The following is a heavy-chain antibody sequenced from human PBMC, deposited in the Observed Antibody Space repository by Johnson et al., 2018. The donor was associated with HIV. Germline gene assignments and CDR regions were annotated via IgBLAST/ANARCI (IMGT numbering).Heavy chain of an antibody. Sequence: QVQLVESGGGVVRPGGSLRLSCAVSGFTFSNYWMHWVRQAPGKGLEWVAVISYDGRNKYYADSVKGRFTISRDNSKNTLYLQMNSLRAEDTAVYYCARGGGYSIAAPSDAFDIWGQGTMVTVSS. CDR1: GFTFSNYW. J-gene: IGHJ3*02. V-gene: IGHV3-30-3*01. CDR3: ARGGGYSIAAPSDAFDI. CDR2: ISYDGRNK. D-gene: IGHD6-6*01.